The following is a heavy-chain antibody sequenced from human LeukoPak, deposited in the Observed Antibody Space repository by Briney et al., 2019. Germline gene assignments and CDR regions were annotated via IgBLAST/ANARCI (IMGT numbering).Heavy chain of an antibody. CDR2: IYTSGST. V-gene: IGHV4-61*02. Sequence: PSQTLSLTCTVSGGSISSGSYYWSWIRQPAGKGLEWIGRIYTSGSTNYNPSLKSRVTISVDTSKNQFSLKLSSVTAADTAVYYCARDGILTTAFDYWGQGTLVTVSS. J-gene: IGHJ4*02. D-gene: IGHD4-17*01. CDR3: ARDGILTTAFDY. CDR1: GGSISSGSYY.